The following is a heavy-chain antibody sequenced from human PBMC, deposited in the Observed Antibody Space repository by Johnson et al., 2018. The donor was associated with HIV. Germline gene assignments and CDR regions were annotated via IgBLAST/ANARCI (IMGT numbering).Heavy chain of an antibody. Sequence: QVQLVESGGGVVQPGRSLRLSCAASGFTFSSYGMHWVRQAPGKGLEWVAVISSDAHNKYYAGSVKGRFTISRDNAKNTLYLQMNSLRAEDTALYYCARLVSSSFTHAFEIWGQGTMVTVSS. CDR2: ISSDAHNK. V-gene: IGHV3-30*03. CDR1: GFTFSSYG. D-gene: IGHD3-22*01. J-gene: IGHJ3*02. CDR3: ARLVSSSFTHAFEI.